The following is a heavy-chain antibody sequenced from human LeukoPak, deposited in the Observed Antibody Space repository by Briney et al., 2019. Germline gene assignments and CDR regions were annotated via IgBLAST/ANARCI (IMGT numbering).Heavy chain of an antibody. V-gene: IGHV3-7*01. CDR1: GFTFSSYW. Sequence: GGSLRLSCAASGFTFSSYWMCWVRQAPGKGLEWVANIKQDGSEKYYVDSVKGRFTISRDNAKNSLYLQMNGLRAEDTAVYYCARDGIQLWSTCSFDYWGQGTLVTVSS. CDR2: IKQDGSEK. J-gene: IGHJ4*02. D-gene: IGHD5-18*01. CDR3: ARDGIQLWSTCSFDY.